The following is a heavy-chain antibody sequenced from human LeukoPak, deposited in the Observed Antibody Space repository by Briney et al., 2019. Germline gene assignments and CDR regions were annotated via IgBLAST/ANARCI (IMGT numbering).Heavy chain of an antibody. Sequence: ASVKVSCKASGCTFSSYAISWVRQAPGHGREWMGGINPIFGTATSAQNFQGRVTITADESTSTAYMELSSLRSEDTAVYYCARALGDYGDYVPFDYWGQGTLVTVSS. CDR3: ARALGDYGDYVPFDY. V-gene: IGHV1-69*13. CDR1: GCTFSSYA. CDR2: INPIFGTA. J-gene: IGHJ4*02. D-gene: IGHD4-17*01.